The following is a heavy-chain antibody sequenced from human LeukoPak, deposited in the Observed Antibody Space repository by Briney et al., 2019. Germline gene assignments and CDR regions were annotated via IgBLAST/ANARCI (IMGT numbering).Heavy chain of an antibody. CDR2: ISGGGATS. CDR3: AKDGSSGIAATADAFDI. Sequence: PGGSLRLSYAASGLTFNTYAMSWVRQAPGKGLEWVSAISGGGATSYYADSVEGRFTISRDNSKNTLYLQMNSLRAEDTAIYYCAKDGSSGIAATADAFDIWGQGTMVTVSS. V-gene: IGHV3-23*01. D-gene: IGHD6-13*01. CDR1: GLTFNTYA. J-gene: IGHJ3*02.